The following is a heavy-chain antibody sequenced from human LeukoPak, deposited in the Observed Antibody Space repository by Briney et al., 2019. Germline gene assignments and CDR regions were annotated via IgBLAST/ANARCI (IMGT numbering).Heavy chain of an antibody. V-gene: IGHV3-23*01. D-gene: IGHD3-10*01. J-gene: IGHJ4*02. CDR2: ISGSGGST. Sequence: GGSLRLSCAASGFTFSSYAMSWVRQAPGKGLEWVSAISGSGGSTYYADSVKGRFTISRDNSKNTLYLQMNSLRAEDTAVYYCAKNRPQLLWFGELFLFDYWGQGTLVAVFS. CDR1: GFTFSSYA. CDR3: AKNRPQLLWFGELFLFDY.